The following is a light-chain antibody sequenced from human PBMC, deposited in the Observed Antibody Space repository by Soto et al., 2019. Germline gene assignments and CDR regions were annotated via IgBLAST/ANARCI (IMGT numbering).Light chain of an antibody. V-gene: IGKV3-11*01. J-gene: IGKJ1*01. CDR1: QSVSSY. Sequence: EIVLTQSPATLSLSPGERATLSCRASQSVSSYLAWYQQKPGQAPRLLIYDASNRVTGIPARFSGSGSGTDFTLTISSLEPDDFAVYYCQHRSDWWTFGQGTKVEIK. CDR2: DAS. CDR3: QHRSDWWT.